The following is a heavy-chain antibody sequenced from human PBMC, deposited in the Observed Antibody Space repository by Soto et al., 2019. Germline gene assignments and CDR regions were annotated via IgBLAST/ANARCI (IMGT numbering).Heavy chain of an antibody. D-gene: IGHD4-17*01. V-gene: IGHV1-69*13. CDR1: GGTFSSYA. CDR2: IIPIFGTA. Sequence: SVKVSCKASGGTFSSYAISWVRQAPGQGLEWMGGIIPIFGTANYAQKFQGRVTITADESTSTAYMELSSLRSEDTAVYYCARPTGGGTDYGGNSDAFDIWGQGTMVTVSS. CDR3: ARPTGGGTDYGGNSDAFDI. J-gene: IGHJ3*02.